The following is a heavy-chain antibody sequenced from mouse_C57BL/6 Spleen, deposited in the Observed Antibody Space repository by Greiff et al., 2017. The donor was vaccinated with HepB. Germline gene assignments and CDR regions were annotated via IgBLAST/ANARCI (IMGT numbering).Heavy chain of an antibody. CDR3: VRGDYYYGSRDFDY. V-gene: IGHV10-1*01. D-gene: IGHD1-1*01. J-gene: IGHJ2*01. CDR2: IRSKSNNYAT. CDR1: GFSFNTYA. Sequence: GGGLVQPKGSLKLSCAASGFSFNTYAMNWVRQAPGKGLEWVARIRSKSNNYATYYADSVKDRFTISRDDSESMLYLQMNNLKTEDTAMYYCVRGDYYYGSRDFDYWGQGTTLTVSS.